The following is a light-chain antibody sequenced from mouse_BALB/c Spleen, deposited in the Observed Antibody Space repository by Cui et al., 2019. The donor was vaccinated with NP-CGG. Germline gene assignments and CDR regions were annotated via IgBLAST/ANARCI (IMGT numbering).Light chain of an antibody. Sequence: HAVVTQESALTTSPGETVTLTCRSSTGAVTTSNYANWVQEKADHLLTGLIGGTNNRAPGVPARFSGSLIGDKAALTITGAQTEDEAIYFCALWYSNHWVFGGGTKLTVL. CDR3: ALWYSNHWV. J-gene: IGLJ1*01. CDR2: GTN. V-gene: IGLV1*01. CDR1: TGAVTTSNY.